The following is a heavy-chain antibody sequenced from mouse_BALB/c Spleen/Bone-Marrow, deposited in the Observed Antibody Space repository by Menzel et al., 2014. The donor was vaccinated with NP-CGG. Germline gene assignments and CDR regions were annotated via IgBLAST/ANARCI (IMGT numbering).Heavy chain of an antibody. CDR1: GYTFSSYW. CDR3: ASRYDTMDY. J-gene: IGHJ4*01. V-gene: IGHV1-9*01. CDR2: ILPGSGSI. Sequence: QVQLQQSGAELMKPGAPVKISCKATGYTFSSYWIEWVKPRPGHGLEWIGEILPGSGSIKYNEKFKGKATFTADTSSNTAYMQLSSLTSEDSAVYYCASRYDTMDYWGQGTSVTVSS.